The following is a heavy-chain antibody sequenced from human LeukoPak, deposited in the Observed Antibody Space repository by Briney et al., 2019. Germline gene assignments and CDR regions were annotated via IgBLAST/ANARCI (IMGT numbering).Heavy chain of an antibody. D-gene: IGHD1/OR15-1a*01. CDR1: GYTFTSYG. CDR3: GRIAINANNGMDV. Sequence: ASVKVSCKASGYTFTSYGISWVRQAPGQGLEWMGWISAYNGNTNYAQKLQGRVTMTIDTSTSTAYMELRSLRSDDTAVYYCGRIAINANNGMDVWGQGTTVTVSS. V-gene: IGHV1-18*01. J-gene: IGHJ6*02. CDR2: ISAYNGNT.